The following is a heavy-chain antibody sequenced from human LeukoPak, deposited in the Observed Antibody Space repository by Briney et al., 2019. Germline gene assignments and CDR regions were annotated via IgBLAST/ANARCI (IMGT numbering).Heavy chain of an antibody. CDR2: IYYSGST. V-gene: IGHV4-31*03. Sequence: SQTLSLTCTVSGGSISSGGYYWSWIRQHPGKGLEWIGYIYYSGSTYYNPSLKSRVTISVDTSKNQFSLKLSSVTAADTAVNYFARVFRRLPYFDCWGQGTLVTVSS. CDR3: ARVFRRLPYFDC. CDR1: GGSISSGGYY. D-gene: IGHD2-15*01. J-gene: IGHJ4*02.